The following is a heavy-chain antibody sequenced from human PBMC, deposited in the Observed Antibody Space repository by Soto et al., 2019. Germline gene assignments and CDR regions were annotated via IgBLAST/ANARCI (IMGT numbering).Heavy chain of an antibody. CDR3: VRSGFYF. D-gene: IGHD2-8*02. J-gene: IGHJ4*02. CDR2: IKPRNGKT. Sequence: QVQLVQSGAEVKKPGASVKVSCKASGYNFTSLYAHWVRQAPGQGLEWMGIIKPRNGKTTYVQKFQGRVTMTRDTSTTTIYMELNSLKSDDTATYFCVRSGFYFWGPGTLVTVSS. V-gene: IGHV1-46*01. CDR1: GYNFTSLY.